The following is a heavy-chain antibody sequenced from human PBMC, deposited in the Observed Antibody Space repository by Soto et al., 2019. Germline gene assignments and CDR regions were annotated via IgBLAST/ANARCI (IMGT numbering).Heavy chain of an antibody. CDR1: GGSNIRDGYY. CDR2: ISYSGSS. J-gene: IGHJ4*02. D-gene: IGHD2-2*01. V-gene: IGHV4-31*03. CDR3: ARATPAGSADF. Sequence: QVQLQESGPGLVKPSQTLSLTCTVSGGSNIRDGYYWSWIRQHPGKGLEWIAYISYSGSSYSNPSLKSRVTISADTSKNQFSLRLTSVTAADTAVYFCARATPAGSADFWGQATLVTVSS.